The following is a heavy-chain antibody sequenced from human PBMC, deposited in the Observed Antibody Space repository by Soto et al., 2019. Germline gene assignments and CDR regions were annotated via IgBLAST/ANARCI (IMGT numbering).Heavy chain of an antibody. CDR2: IYYSGST. J-gene: IGHJ4*02. CDR3: GRGYYDFWGVYPSSFDY. CDR1: GGSISSSSYY. Sequence: SETLSLTCTVSGGSISSSSYYWGWIRQPPGKGLEWIGSIYYSGSTYYDPSLKSRVTISVDTSKNQFSLKLSSVTAADTAVYHCGRGYYDFWGVYPSSFDYWAQGTLVPVS. V-gene: IGHV4-39*01. D-gene: IGHD3-3*01.